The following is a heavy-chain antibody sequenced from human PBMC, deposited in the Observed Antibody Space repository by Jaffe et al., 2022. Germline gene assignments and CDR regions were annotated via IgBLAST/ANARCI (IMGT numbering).Heavy chain of an antibody. Sequence: EVQLVQSGAEVKKPGESLKISCKGSGYSFTSYWIGWVRQMPGKGLEWMGIIYPGDSDTRYSPSFQGQVTISADKSISTAYLQWSSLKASDTAMYYCVIFGDDDSSGYYPGYWGQGTLVTVSS. CDR1: GYSFTSYW. V-gene: IGHV5-51*03. D-gene: IGHD3-22*01. CDR2: IYPGDSDT. J-gene: IGHJ4*02. CDR3: VIFGDDDSSGYYPGY.